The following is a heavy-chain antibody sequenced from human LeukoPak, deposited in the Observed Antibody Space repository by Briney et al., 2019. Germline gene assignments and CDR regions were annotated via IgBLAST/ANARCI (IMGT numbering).Heavy chain of an antibody. V-gene: IGHV4-59*01. CDR2: IYYSGST. D-gene: IGHD4-17*01. CDR3: ARNRYGDYAYYFDY. J-gene: IGHJ4*02. CDR1: GGSISSYY. Sequence: SETLSLTCTVSGGSISSYYWSWIRQPSGKGLEWIGYIYYSGSTNYNPSLKSRVTISVDTSKNQFSLKLSSVTAADTAVYYCARNRYGDYAYYFDYWGQGTLVTVSS.